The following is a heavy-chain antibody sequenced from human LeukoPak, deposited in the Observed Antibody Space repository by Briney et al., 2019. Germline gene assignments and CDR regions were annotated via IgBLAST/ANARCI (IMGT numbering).Heavy chain of an antibody. CDR1: GFTFSNAW. J-gene: IGHJ3*02. V-gene: IGHV3-15*01. CDR2: IKSKTDGGTT. D-gene: IGHD1-26*01. Sequence: KTGGSLRLSCAASGFTFSNAWMSWVRQAPGKGLEWVGRIKSKTDGGTTDYAAPVKGRFTISRDDSKNTLYLQMNSLKTEDTAVYYCTTPTLLGHSGSYSGAFDIWGQGTMVTVSS. CDR3: TTPTLLGHSGSYSGAFDI.